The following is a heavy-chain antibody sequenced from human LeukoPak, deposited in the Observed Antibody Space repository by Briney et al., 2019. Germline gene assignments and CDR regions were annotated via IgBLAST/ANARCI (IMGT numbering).Heavy chain of an antibody. CDR3: ASEQGDSGYDLVY. Sequence: ASLKVSCKASGYTFTCYYRHWVRQAPGQGLEWMGWINPNSGCTNYAQKFQGRVTMTRDTSISAAYMERSRLRSDDTAVYYCASEQGDSGYDLVYWGQGTLVTVSS. D-gene: IGHD5-12*01. J-gene: IGHJ4*02. V-gene: IGHV1-2*02. CDR2: INPNSGCT. CDR1: GYTFTCYY.